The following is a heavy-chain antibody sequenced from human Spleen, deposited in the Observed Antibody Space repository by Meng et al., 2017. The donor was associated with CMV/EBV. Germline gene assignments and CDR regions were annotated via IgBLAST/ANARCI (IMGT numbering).Heavy chain of an antibody. J-gene: IGHJ6*02. V-gene: IGHV3-30*04. CDR1: GYTFTAHY. CDR2: ISYDGSNK. Sequence: SCKASGYTFTAHYFHWVRQAPGKGLEWVAVISYDGSNKYYADSVKGRFTISRDNSKNTLYLQMNSLRAEDTAVYYCASMCSSTSCSSHYYGMDVWGQGTTVTVSS. D-gene: IGHD2-2*01. CDR3: ASMCSSTSCSSHYYGMDV.